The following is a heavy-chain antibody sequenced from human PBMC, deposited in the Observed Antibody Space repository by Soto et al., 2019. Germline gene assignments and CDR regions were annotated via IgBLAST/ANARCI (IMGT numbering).Heavy chain of an antibody. CDR2: IYHTVNT. Sequence: PSETLCLSCRVSGVSIGSHCWSWIRPDPGKGPELVGYIYHTVNTNYNPALKSRVTISMDTSKNLLSLQLSSVTAADTAVYYCARLQYTVVTALDIWGQGTMVTVSS. J-gene: IGHJ3*02. D-gene: IGHD2-15*01. CDR1: GVSIGSHC. V-gene: IGHV4-59*11. CDR3: ARLQYTVVTALDI.